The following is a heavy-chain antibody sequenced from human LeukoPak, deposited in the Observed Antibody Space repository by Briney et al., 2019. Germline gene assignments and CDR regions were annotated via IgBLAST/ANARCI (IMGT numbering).Heavy chain of an antibody. J-gene: IGHJ6*02. Sequence: GGSLRLSCAASGFTFDDYAMHWVRQAPGKGLEWVSLIGGDGGITYYADSVKGRFTISRDNSKNSLYLQMNSLRTEDTAFYYCASAVRAHYYHGLDVWGQGTTVTVS. CDR2: IGGDGGIT. V-gene: IGHV3-43*02. CDR3: ASAVRAHYYHGLDV. D-gene: IGHD2-15*01. CDR1: GFTFDDYA.